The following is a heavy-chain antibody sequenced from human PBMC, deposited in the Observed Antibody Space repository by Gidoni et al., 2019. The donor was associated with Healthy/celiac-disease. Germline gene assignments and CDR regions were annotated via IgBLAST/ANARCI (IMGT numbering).Heavy chain of an antibody. Sequence: EVQLVESGGVVVQPGGSLRRSCAASGFTFDDYAMHWVRQAPGKGLEWVSLISWDGGSTYYADSVKGRFTISRDNSKNSLYLQMNSLRAEDTALYYCAKDSDLYGDYGPGFDYWGQGTLVTVSS. D-gene: IGHD4-17*01. J-gene: IGHJ4*02. CDR1: GFTFDDYA. V-gene: IGHV3-43D*03. CDR2: ISWDGGST. CDR3: AKDSDLYGDYGPGFDY.